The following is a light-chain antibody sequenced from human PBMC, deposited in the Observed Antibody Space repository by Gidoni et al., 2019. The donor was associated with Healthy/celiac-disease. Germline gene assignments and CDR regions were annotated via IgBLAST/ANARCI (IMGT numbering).Light chain of an antibody. V-gene: IGKV3-20*01. CDR1: QSVSSSY. CDR3: QGPGYS. Sequence: EIVLTQSPGTLSLSPGERATLSCRASQSVSSSYLAWYQQKPGQAPRLLIYGASSRATGIPDRFSGSGSGTDFTLTISRLEPEDFAVYYCQGPGYSFGQGTKLEIK. J-gene: IGKJ2*03. CDR2: GAS.